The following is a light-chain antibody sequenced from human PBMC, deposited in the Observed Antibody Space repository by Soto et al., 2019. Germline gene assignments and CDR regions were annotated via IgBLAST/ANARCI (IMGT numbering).Light chain of an antibody. J-gene: IGKJ4*01. Sequence: DIQMTQSPSTLSASVGDRVTLTCRASQSISSWLAWYQQKPGKAPKLLIYAASSLHSGVPSRFSGGGYGTEFTLTISSLQLEDFATYYCQQSHTNPLTFGGGTKVDIK. V-gene: IGKV1-39*01. CDR2: AAS. CDR1: QSISSW. CDR3: QQSHTNPLT.